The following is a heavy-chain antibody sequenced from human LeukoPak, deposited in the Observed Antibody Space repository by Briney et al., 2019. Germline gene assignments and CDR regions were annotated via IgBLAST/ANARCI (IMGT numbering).Heavy chain of an antibody. D-gene: IGHD3-22*01. CDR1: GYTFTSYG. Sequence: EASVKVSCKASGYTFTSYGISWVRQAPGQGLEWMGWISAYNGNTNYAQKLQGRVTMTTDTSTSTAYMELRSLRSDDTAVYYCARDTLTVDYYYDSSGYAYWGQGTLVTVSS. CDR2: ISAYNGNT. V-gene: IGHV1-18*01. CDR3: ARDTLTVDYYYDSSGYAY. J-gene: IGHJ4*02.